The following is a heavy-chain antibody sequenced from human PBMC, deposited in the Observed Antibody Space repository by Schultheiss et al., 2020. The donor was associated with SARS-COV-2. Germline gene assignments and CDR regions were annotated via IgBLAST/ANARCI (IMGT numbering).Heavy chain of an antibody. CDR3: ARDTSEWNLVV. CDR2: IYYSGST. CDR1: GGSISTSGYY. V-gene: IGHV4-61*08. J-gene: IGHJ1*01. Sequence: SETLSLTCTVSGGSISTSGYYWNWIRQLPGKGLEWIGYIYYSGSTSYNSSLKSRVTISVDTSKNQFSLKLSSVTAADTVVYYCARDTSEWNLVVWGQGTLVTVSS. D-gene: IGHD1-1*01.